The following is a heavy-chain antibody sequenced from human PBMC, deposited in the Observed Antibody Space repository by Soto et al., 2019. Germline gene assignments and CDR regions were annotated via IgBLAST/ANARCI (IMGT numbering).Heavy chain of an antibody. Sequence: QVQLLQSGAEVKKPGASVKVSCKASGYTFPSYNINWVRQATGQGPEWMGWMNPNSGNTGYAQKFQGRVTMTRDSSIRTAYMELSSLRYEETAVYYCEREDFYGSGSYGYWGQGTLVTVSS. J-gene: IGHJ1*01. CDR3: EREDFYGSGSYGY. V-gene: IGHV1-8*01. CDR2: MNPNSGNT. CDR1: GYTFPSYN. D-gene: IGHD3-10*01.